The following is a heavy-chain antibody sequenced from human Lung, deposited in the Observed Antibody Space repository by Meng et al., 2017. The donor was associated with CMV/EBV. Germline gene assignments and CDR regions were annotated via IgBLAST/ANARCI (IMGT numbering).Heavy chain of an antibody. CDR3: ARGGGLRHWLWVDS. CDR2: VNPNSGAP. J-gene: IGHJ4*02. D-gene: IGHD3-22*01. CDR1: GSPFPNPI. V-gene: IGHV1-8*03. Sequence: ASGSPFPNPIFSWARPATEHGLEWMGRVNPNSGAPGTDKKFQDSLTITTNTALSTPSMELTSLTSEDTAVYYCARGGGLRHWLWVDSWGQGTLVTSPQ.